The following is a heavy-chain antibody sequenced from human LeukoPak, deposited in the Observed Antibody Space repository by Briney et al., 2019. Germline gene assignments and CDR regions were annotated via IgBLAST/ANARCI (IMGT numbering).Heavy chain of an antibody. Sequence: ASVKVSCKASGYTFTNYFMNWVRQAPGQGLEWMGIINPSGGSTSYAQKFQGRVTVTRDTSTSTVYMELSSLRSEDTAMYYCAREGEIGYDLSDYWGQGTLVTVSS. D-gene: IGHD5-12*01. V-gene: IGHV1-46*01. CDR1: GYTFTNYF. J-gene: IGHJ4*02. CDR2: INPSGGST. CDR3: AREGEIGYDLSDY.